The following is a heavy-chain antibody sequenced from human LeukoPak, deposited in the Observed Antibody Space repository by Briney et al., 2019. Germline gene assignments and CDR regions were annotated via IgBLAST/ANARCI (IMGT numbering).Heavy chain of an antibody. CDR1: GGSISSGGYY. Sequence: SQTLSLTCTVSGGSISSGGYYWSWIRQHPGKGLEWIGYIYYSGSTYYNPSLKSRVIVSVDTSKNQVSLNLSSVTAADTAVYYCARAGHCSSITCYFDYWGQGTLVTVSS. CDR3: ARAGHCSSITCYFDY. CDR2: IYYSGST. V-gene: IGHV4-31*03. D-gene: IGHD2-2*01. J-gene: IGHJ4*02.